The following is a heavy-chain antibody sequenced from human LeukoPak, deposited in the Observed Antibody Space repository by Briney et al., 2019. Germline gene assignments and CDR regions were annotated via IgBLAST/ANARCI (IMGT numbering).Heavy chain of an antibody. CDR3: VKDPGTGGNFDY. CDR1: GFTFSNYG. Sequence: GGSVSLSCAASGFTFSNYGMHCVRQAPGKGVEWVTFINYDGSKKYYADSVKRRFTIHKDNSKNTLYLLMNTLRPDDTAVYYCVKDPGTGGNFDYWGQGTLVTVSS. D-gene: IGHD2-8*02. J-gene: IGHJ4*02. V-gene: IGHV3-30*02. CDR2: INYDGSKK.